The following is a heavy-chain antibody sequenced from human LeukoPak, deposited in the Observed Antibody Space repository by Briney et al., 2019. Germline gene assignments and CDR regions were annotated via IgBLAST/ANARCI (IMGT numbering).Heavy chain of an antibody. J-gene: IGHJ4*02. V-gene: IGHV3-15*01. CDR1: GFTFSNVW. D-gene: IGHD3-22*01. Sequence: GGSLRLSCAASGFTFSNVWMAWVRQAPGKGLEWIGRVKSKTDGGTTDYAAPVKGRFTISRDDSKNTLYLQMNSLKTEDTAVYYCTTYSSDSSGSYQFDYWGQGTMVTVSS. CDR3: TTYSSDSSGSYQFDY. CDR2: VKSKTDGGTT.